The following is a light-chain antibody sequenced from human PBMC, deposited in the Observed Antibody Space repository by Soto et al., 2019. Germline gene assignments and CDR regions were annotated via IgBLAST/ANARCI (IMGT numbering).Light chain of an antibody. J-gene: IGLJ6*01. Sequence: QSALTQPASVSGSPGQSITISCTGSSSDIGLYNSVAWYQHHPGRVPKLIIYDVSYRPSGVSHRFSGSKSDNTASLTISGLQAEDEAVDYCSSSSTGTTDYVFGSGTKLTVL. CDR2: DVS. CDR3: SSSSTGTTDYV. V-gene: IGLV2-14*01. CDR1: SSDIGLYNS.